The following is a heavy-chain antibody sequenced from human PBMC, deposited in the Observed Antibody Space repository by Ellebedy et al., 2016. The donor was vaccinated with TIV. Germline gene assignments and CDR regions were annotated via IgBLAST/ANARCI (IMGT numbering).Heavy chain of an antibody. CDR3: AKGEGSFFDY. Sequence: GESLKISXAASGFTFSSYAMSWVRQAPGKGLEWVSAISGSGGSTYYADSVKGRFTISRDNSKNTLYLQMNSLRAEDTAVYYCAKGEGSFFDYWGQGTLVTVSS. CDR2: ISGSGGST. J-gene: IGHJ4*02. V-gene: IGHV3-23*01. CDR1: GFTFSSYA.